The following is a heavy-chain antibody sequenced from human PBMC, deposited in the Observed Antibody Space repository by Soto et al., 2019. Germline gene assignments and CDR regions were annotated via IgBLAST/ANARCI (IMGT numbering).Heavy chain of an antibody. CDR2: INHSGST. CDR1: GGSFSGYY. D-gene: IGHD6-13*01. CDR3: ARGGRAATIGDYYGMDV. Sequence: PSETLSLTCAVYGGSFSGYYWSWIRQPPGKGLEWIGEINHSGSTNYNPSLKSRVTISVDTSKNQFSLKLSSVTAADTAVYYCARGGRAATIGDYYGMDVWGQGTTVTGSS. J-gene: IGHJ6*02. V-gene: IGHV4-34*01.